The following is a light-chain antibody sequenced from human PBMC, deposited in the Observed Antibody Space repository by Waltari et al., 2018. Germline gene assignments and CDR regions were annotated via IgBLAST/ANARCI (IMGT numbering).Light chain of an antibody. CDR2: DAS. J-gene: IGKJ5*01. V-gene: IGKV3-11*01. CDR1: QSVRNY. Sequence: ELVLTQSPATLPLSPGERAHLSCRASQSVRNYLAWYQQKTGQAPRPLIYDASNRATGIPARFSGSGSGTDFTLTISSLEPEDFAVYYCQQRSNWPPITFGQGTRLEIK. CDR3: QQRSNWPPIT.